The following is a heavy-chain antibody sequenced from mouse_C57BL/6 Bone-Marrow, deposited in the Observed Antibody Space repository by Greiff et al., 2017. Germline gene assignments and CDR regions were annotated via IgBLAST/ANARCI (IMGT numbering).Heavy chain of an antibody. Sequence: EVKLVESGAELVRPGASVKLSCTASGFNIKDDYMHWVKQRPEQGLEWIGWIDPENGDTEYASKFQGKATITADTSSNTAYLRRRSLTSEDTAVYYCTPCGNSFAYWGRGTLVTVSA. V-gene: IGHV14-4*01. CDR3: TPCGNSFAY. D-gene: IGHD2-1*01. J-gene: IGHJ3*01. CDR1: GFNIKDDY. CDR2: IDPENGDT.